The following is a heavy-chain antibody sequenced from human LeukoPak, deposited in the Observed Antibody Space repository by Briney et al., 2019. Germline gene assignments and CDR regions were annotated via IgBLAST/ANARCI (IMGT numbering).Heavy chain of an antibody. Sequence: SEALSLTCSVSGGSISSSDYYWGWIRQPPGKGLEWIGSIYYSGTTYYNPSLKSRVIISVDTSKNQFSLKLSSVTAADTAVYYCARVSCSGGSCYFGYWGQGTLVTVSS. CDR3: ARVSCSGGSCYFGY. D-gene: IGHD2-15*01. CDR2: IYYSGTT. V-gene: IGHV4-39*07. J-gene: IGHJ4*02. CDR1: GGSISSSDYY.